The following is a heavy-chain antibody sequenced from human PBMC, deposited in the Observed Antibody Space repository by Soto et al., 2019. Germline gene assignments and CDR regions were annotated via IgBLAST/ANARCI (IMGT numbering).Heavy chain of an antibody. D-gene: IGHD3-22*01. J-gene: IGHJ4*02. CDR3: ARDPYYDSSGSDPYFDY. V-gene: IGHV1-18*04. Sequence: GASVKVSCKASAYIFTNYAIHWVRQAPGQGLEWMGWISVDNGNTNYSQKLQGRVTITTDTSTSTAYMELSSLRSDDTAVYYCARDPYYDSSGSDPYFDYWGQGTLVTVSS. CDR1: AYIFTNYA. CDR2: ISVDNGNT.